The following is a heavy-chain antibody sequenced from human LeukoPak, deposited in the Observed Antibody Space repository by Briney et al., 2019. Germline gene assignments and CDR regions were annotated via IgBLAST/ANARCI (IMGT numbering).Heavy chain of an antibody. V-gene: IGHV1-46*03. J-gene: IGHJ3*02. D-gene: IGHD3-10*01. Sequence: ASVKVSCKASGYTFSGYYMHWVRQAPGQGLEWMGIINPSGGSTSYAQKFQGRVTMTRDTSTSTVYMELSSLRSEDTAVYYCARGGGNDAFDIWGQGTMVTVSS. CDR1: GYTFSGYY. CDR2: INPSGGST. CDR3: ARGGGNDAFDI.